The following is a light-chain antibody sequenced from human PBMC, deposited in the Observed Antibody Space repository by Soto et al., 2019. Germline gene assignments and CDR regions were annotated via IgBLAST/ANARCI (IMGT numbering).Light chain of an antibody. CDR1: QSVSSSY. V-gene: IGKV3-20*01. J-gene: IGKJ1*01. CDR2: GAS. Sequence: EIVLTQSPGTLSLSPGERATLSCRASQSVSSSYLAWYQQKPGQAPRLLIYGASSRATGIPDRFGGSGSGTDFPLTISRLEPEDLAVYYCQQYGSSPWTVGQGTKVEIK. CDR3: QQYGSSPWT.